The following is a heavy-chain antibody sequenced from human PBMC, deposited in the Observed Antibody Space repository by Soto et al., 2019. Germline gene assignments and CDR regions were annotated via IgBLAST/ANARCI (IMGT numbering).Heavy chain of an antibody. CDR3: ARSDGRY. Sequence: SETQSLTCSVSGGTIRSYDWSWIRQPPGKGLEWIGYIYYSGSTNYNPSLKSRVTISVDTSKNQFSLKLSSVTAADTAVYYCARSDGRYWGQGTLVTVSS. V-gene: IGHV4-59*01. J-gene: IGHJ4*02. CDR1: GGTIRSYD. CDR2: IYYSGST.